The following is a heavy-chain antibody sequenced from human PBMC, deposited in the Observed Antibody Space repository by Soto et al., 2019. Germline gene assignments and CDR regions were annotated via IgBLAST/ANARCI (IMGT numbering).Heavy chain of an antibody. J-gene: IGHJ6*03. CDR2: ISWNSGSI. D-gene: IGHD1-7*01. Sequence: GGSLRLSCAASGFTFDDYAMHWVRQAPGKGLEWVSGISWNSGSIGYADSVKGRFTISRDNAKNSLYLQMNSLRAEDTALYYCATFSHGTTSAMDYYYYMDVWGKGTTVTVSS. V-gene: IGHV3-9*01. CDR1: GFTFDDYA. CDR3: ATFSHGTTSAMDYYYYMDV.